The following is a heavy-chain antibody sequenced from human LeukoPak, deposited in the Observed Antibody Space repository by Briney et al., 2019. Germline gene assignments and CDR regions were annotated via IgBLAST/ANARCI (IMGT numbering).Heavy chain of an antibody. D-gene: IGHD3-3*01. CDR1: GFTFDDYA. V-gene: IGHV3-9*01. CDR3: ATDLPVTIFGVVITRKGNDY. J-gene: IGHJ4*02. Sequence: PGRSLRLSCAASGFTFDDYAMHWVRQAPGKGLEWVSGISWNSGSIGYADSVKGRFTISRDNAKNSLYLQMNSLRAEDTALYYCATDLPVTIFGVVITRKGNDYWGQGTLVTVSS. CDR2: ISWNSGSI.